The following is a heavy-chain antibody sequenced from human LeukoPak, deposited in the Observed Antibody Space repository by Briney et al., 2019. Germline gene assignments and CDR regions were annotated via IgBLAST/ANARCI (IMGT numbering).Heavy chain of an antibody. CDR1: GYTFTSYA. V-gene: IGHV1-3*01. J-gene: IGHJ4*02. D-gene: IGHD2-2*01. Sequence: ASVTVSRTASGYTFTSYAMHWVRQAPGQRLEWMGWINAGNGNTKYSQKFQGRVTITRDTSASTAYMELSSLRSEDTAVYYCARLPRYCSSTSCPGGYFDYWGQGTLVTVSS. CDR3: ARLPRYCSSTSCPGGYFDY. CDR2: INAGNGNT.